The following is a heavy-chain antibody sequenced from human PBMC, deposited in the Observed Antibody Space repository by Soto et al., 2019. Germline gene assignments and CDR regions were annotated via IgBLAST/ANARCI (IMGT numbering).Heavy chain of an antibody. D-gene: IGHD3-16*01. V-gene: IGHV2-5*02. CDR2: IYWDDDK. J-gene: IGHJ4*02. CDR1: GFSLSSSGMG. Sequence: QITLKESGPTLVKPTQTLTLTCTFSGFSLSSSGMGVGWISQPPGKALEWLALIYWDDDKYYSPSLKSRLNIAKDTSKNHVVLIMTNMDPVDTATYYCAHTGPGGVNSLGDWGQGTLVTVSS. CDR3: AHTGPGGVNSLGD.